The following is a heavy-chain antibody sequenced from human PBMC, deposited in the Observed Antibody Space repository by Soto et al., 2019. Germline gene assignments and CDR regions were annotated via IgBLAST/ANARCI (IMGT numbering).Heavy chain of an antibody. J-gene: IGHJ5*02. V-gene: IGHV4-39*01. CDR2: IYYSGST. CDR3: ARLWLLNWFDP. Sequence: PSETLSLTCTVSCGSISSSSYYWGWIRQPPGKGLEWIGSIYYSGSTYYNPSLKSRVTISVDTSKNQFSLKLSSVTAADTAVYYCARLWLLNWFDPWGQGTLVTVSS. D-gene: IGHD3-22*01. CDR1: CGSISSSSYY.